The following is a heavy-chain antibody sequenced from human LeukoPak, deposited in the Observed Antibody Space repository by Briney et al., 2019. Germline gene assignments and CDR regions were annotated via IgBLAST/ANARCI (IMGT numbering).Heavy chain of an antibody. Sequence: QPGGSLRLSCAASGFIFDDYAMHWVRQAPGKGLEWVSLISGDGGTTYSADSVKGRFTISRDNSKNSLYLLMNSLRTEDTALYYCARSLPDYFDYWGQGTLVTVSS. CDR1: GFIFDDYA. J-gene: IGHJ4*02. V-gene: IGHV3-43*02. CDR2: ISGDGGTT. CDR3: ARSLPDYFDY.